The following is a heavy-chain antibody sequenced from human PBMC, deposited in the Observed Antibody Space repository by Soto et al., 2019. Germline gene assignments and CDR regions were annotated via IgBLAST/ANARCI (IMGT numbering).Heavy chain of an antibody. CDR1: GFTFSSYA. J-gene: IGHJ4*02. D-gene: IGHD2-8*01. V-gene: IGHV3-30-3*01. CDR3: ARESCPKGVCRTFDS. CDR2: ISYHGNNR. Sequence: QVQLVESGGNVVQPGKSLRLSCAASGFTFSSYAMHWVRQAPGKGLEWVALISYHGNNRYYADSVKGRFTIFRDNSKNTLYLQMNSLRAEDTDVFYCARESCPKGVCRTFDSWGQGTLVTVSS.